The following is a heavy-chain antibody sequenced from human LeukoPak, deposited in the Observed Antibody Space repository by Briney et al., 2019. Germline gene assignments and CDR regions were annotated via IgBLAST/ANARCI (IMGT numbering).Heavy chain of an antibody. CDR2: ISSSGSTI. Sequence: GGSLRLSCAASGFTFSSYEMNWVRQAPGKGLEWVSYISSSGSTIYYADSVKGRFTISRDNAKNSLYLQMNSLRAEDTAVYYCARDLGQLVDLINYGMDVWGQGTTVTVSS. V-gene: IGHV3-48*03. J-gene: IGHJ6*02. CDR1: GFTFSSYE. D-gene: IGHD6-13*01. CDR3: ARDLGQLVDLINYGMDV.